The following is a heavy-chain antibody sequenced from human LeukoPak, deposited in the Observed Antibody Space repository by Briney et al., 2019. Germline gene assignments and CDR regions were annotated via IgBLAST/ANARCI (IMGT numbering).Heavy chain of an antibody. CDR2: INSDGSST. D-gene: IGHD3-22*01. CDR3: ARAYYYDSSGYYPDDY. CDR1: RFTFSSYS. Sequence: PGGSLRLSCAASRFTFSSYSMNWVRQAPGKGLVWVSRINSDGSSTSYADSVKGRFTISRDNAKNTLYLQMNSLRAEDTAVYYCARAYYYDSSGYYPDDYWGQGTLVTVSS. V-gene: IGHV3-74*01. J-gene: IGHJ4*02.